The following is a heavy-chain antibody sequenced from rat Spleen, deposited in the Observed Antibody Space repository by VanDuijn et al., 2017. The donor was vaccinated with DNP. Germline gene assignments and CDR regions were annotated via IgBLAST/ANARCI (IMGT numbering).Heavy chain of an antibody. CDR2: VQSDGNT. CDR1: GFSLTNYH. D-gene: IGHD1-12*02. CDR3: ARSQGYYYDGSYYPFAY. V-gene: IGHV2-27*01. Sequence: QVQLKESGPGLVQSSQTLSLTCTVSGFSLTNYHVDWVRQPPGKGLEWMGRVQSDGNTDYNSVLKSRLSISRDTSKSQVFLKMNSVQTEDTAMYFCARSQGYYYDGSYYPFAYWGQGTLVTVSS. J-gene: IGHJ3*01.